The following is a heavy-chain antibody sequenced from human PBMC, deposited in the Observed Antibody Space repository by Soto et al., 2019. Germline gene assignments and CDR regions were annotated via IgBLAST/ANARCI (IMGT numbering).Heavy chain of an antibody. CDR1: GGSVSGYY. CDR2: IYDSGTI. V-gene: IGHV4-59*08. CDR3: ARHYASGTYPLEY. J-gene: IGHJ4*02. D-gene: IGHD3-10*01. Sequence: PSETLSLTCTVSGGSVSGYYWSWIRQSPENGLQWIVYIYDSGTINYNPSLKSRITVSVDTSKNQVSLKLSSVTAADTAVYYCARHYASGTYPLEYWGKGTLVTVAS.